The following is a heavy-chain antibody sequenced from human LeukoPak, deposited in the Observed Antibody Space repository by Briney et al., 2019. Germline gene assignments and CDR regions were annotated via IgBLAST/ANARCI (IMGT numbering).Heavy chain of an antibody. CDR3: ARVLRVPRGDYDAFDI. D-gene: IGHD4-17*01. J-gene: IGHJ3*02. V-gene: IGHV1-18*01. CDR2: ISAYNGNT. CDR1: GYTFTSYG. Sequence: ASVKVSCKASGYTFTSYGISWVRQAPGQGLEWMGWISAYNGNTNYAQKLQGRVTMTTDTSTSTAYMELRSLRSDDTAVYYCARVLRVPRGDYDAFDIWGQGTMVTVSS.